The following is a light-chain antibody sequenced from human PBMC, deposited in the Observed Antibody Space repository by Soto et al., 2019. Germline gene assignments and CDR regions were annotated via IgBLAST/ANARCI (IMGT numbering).Light chain of an antibody. CDR3: QEYGSSIT. CDR2: GAS. V-gene: IGKV3-20*01. J-gene: IGKJ5*01. Sequence: EIVLTQSPGTLSLSPGERATLSCRASQSVSSSYLAWYQQKPGQAPRLLIYGASSRATGIPDRLSGSGSGTNFTLTITSLEPEDFPGYSCQEYGSSITCAQGTRLEIK. CDR1: QSVSSSY.